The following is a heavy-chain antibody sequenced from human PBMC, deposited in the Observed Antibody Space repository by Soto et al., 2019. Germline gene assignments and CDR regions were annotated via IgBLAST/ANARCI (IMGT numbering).Heavy chain of an antibody. J-gene: IGHJ3*02. CDR1: GFTFSSYG. D-gene: IGHD6-19*01. V-gene: IGHV3-7*01. CDR2: IKQDGSEK. Sequence: EVQLVESGGGLVQPGGSLRLSCAASGFTFSSYGMSWVRQAPGKGLEWVANIKQDGSEKDYVDSVKGRFTISRDNAKTSLYLQMYSRRAEDTAVYYCARTDQDSSGWDYDGCDIWGQGTMGTVSS. CDR3: ARTDQDSSGWDYDGCDI.